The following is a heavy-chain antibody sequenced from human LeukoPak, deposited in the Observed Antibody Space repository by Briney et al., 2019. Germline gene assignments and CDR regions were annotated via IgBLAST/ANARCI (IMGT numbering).Heavy chain of an antibody. Sequence: GGSLRLSCAVSGFTFTNYPMSWVRQAPGKGLEWVSVISGRGDSTYYADSVKGRFTISRDNSKNTLYLQMNSLRAEDTAVYYCAKRSIAVAKTWLVWEGNFDYWGQGTLVTVSS. D-gene: IGHD6-19*01. V-gene: IGHV3-23*01. J-gene: IGHJ4*02. CDR1: GFTFTNYP. CDR3: AKRSIAVAKTWLVWEGNFDY. CDR2: ISGRGDST.